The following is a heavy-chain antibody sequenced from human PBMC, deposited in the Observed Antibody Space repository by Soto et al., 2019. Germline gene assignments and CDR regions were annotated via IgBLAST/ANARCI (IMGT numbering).Heavy chain of an antibody. V-gene: IGHV3-23*01. Sequence: EVQLLESGGGLVQPGGSPRLSCAASGFPFSTYAMSWVRQAPGKGLEWVSLISGSGDTTYYADSVKGRFTISRDNAKNTLYLQMNSLRAEDTAAYYCAKDMLQWLVVGHDAFDLWGQGTMVGVSS. CDR1: GFPFSTYA. D-gene: IGHD6-19*01. CDR2: ISGSGDTT. CDR3: AKDMLQWLVVGHDAFDL. J-gene: IGHJ3*01.